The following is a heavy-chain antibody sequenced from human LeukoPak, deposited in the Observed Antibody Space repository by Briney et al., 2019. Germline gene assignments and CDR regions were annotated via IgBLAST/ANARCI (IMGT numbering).Heavy chain of an antibody. CDR3: ARDGYRGCLGDY. V-gene: IGHV3-48*02. D-gene: IGHD1-26*01. Sequence: GGSLRLSCAASGFTFSGYSMNWVRPAPGKGLEWVSYISGSGSATYYADSVKGRFTISRDNAKNSLSLHMNSLRDDDTAVYFCARDGYRGCLGDYWGQGTLVTVSS. CDR2: ISGSGSAT. J-gene: IGHJ4*02. CDR1: GFTFSGYS.